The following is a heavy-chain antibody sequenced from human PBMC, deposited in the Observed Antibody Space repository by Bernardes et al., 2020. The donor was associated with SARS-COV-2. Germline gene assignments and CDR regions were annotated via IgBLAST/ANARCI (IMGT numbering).Heavy chain of an antibody. V-gene: IGHV3-9*01. J-gene: IGHJ4*02. CDR2: ISWNSGTI. CDR1: GFTFDDYA. CDR3: AKDTSPPYFYGSGSSPTFDY. D-gene: IGHD3-10*01. Sequence: SLIRSCAASGFTFDDYAMHWVRQAPGQGLEWVSGISWNSGTICYAASVKGRFTISRDNAKNSLYLQMNSLRAEDTAFYYCAKDTSPPYFYGSGSSPTFDYWGQGTLVTVSS.